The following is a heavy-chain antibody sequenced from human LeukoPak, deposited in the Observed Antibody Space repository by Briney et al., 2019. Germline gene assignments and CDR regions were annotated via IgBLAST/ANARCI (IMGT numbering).Heavy chain of an antibody. CDR3: AKGTYYYDSSGYSVDY. CDR2: IYSGGST. D-gene: IGHD3-22*01. J-gene: IGHJ4*02. CDR1: GISFSSYG. Sequence: GGSLRLSCAASGISFSSYGMHWVRQAPGKGLEWVSFIYSGGSTYYADSVKGRFTISRDNSKNTLYLQMNSLRAEDTAVYYCAKGTYYYDSSGYSVDYWGQGTLATVSS. V-gene: IGHV3-NL1*01.